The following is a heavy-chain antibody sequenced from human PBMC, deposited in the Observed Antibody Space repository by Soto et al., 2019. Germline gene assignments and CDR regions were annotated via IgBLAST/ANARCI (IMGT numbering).Heavy chain of an antibody. Sequence: QVQLQESGPGLVKPSETLSLTCSVSGGSVSNASFYWTWIRQAPGTGLEYIGYIFYTGVTNYNPSLSSRVTISLDTSKNHFSLKLNSMTAADTAVYYCVRVLDSSWYADLWGRGTIVTVYS. CDR1: GGSVSNASFY. V-gene: IGHV4-61*03. CDR2: IFYTGVT. D-gene: IGHD3-22*01. J-gene: IGHJ2*01. CDR3: VRVLDSSWYADL.